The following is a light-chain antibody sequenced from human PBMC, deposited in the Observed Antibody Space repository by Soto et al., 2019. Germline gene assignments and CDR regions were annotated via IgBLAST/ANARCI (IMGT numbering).Light chain of an antibody. CDR1: SSDVGGYNY. CDR3: SSYAGSNNYV. J-gene: IGLJ1*01. Sequence: QSVLTRPPSASGSAGQSVTTSCTGTSSDVGGYNYVSWYQQHPGKAPKLMIYEVSKRPSGVPDRFSGSKSGNTASLTVSGLQAEDEADYYCSSYAGSNNYVFGTGTKVTVL. V-gene: IGLV2-8*01. CDR2: EVS.